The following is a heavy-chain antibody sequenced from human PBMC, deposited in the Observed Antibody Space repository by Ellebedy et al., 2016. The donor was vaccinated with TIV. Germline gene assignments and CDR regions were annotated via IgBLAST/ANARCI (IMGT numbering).Heavy chain of an antibody. D-gene: IGHD3-22*01. CDR2: IIPIFGTA. CDR1: GGTFSSYA. CDR3: ARVETYYYDSSHPNWFDP. V-gene: IGHV1-69*06. Sequence: SVKVSXKASGGTFSSYAISWVRQAPGQGLEWMGGIIPIFGTANYAQKFQGRVTITADKSTSTAYMELSSLRSEDTAVYYCARVETYYYDSSHPNWFDPWGQGTLVTVSS. J-gene: IGHJ5*02.